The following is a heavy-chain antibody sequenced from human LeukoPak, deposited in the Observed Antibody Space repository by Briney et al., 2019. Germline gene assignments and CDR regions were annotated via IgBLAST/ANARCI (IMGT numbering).Heavy chain of an antibody. CDR2: MNPNSGNT. D-gene: IGHD1-26*01. CDR1: GYTFTSYD. CDR3: ARWSGSYFDY. J-gene: IGHJ4*02. Sequence: ASVKLSCTASGYTFTSYDINWVRQATGQGLEWMGWMNPNSGNTGYAQKFQGRVTVTRNTSISTAYMELSSLRSEDTAVYYCARWSGSYFDYWGQGTLVTVSS. V-gene: IGHV1-8*01.